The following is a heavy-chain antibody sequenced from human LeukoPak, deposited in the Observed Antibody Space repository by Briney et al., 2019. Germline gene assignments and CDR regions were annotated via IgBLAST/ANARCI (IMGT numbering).Heavy chain of an antibody. CDR1: GGSFRGYY. Sequence: SETLSLTCAVYGGSFRGYYWSWIRQPPGKGLEWIGEINHSGSTNYNPSLKSRVTISVDTSKNQFSLKLSSVTAADTAVYYCARGTLRWGQGTLVTVSS. CDR3: ARGTLR. V-gene: IGHV4-34*01. D-gene: IGHD4-17*01. J-gene: IGHJ4*02. CDR2: INHSGST.